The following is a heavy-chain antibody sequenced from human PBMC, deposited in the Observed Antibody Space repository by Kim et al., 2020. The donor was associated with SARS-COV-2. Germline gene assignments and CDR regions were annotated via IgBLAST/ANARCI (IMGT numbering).Heavy chain of an antibody. D-gene: IGHD1-26*01. CDR3: ARPIVGATGYGY. V-gene: IGHV3-66*04. Sequence: YSADSVTGRFPTPRDNSKNTLYLQMNSLRAEDTAVYYCARPIVGATGYGYWGQGTLVTVSS. J-gene: IGHJ4*02.